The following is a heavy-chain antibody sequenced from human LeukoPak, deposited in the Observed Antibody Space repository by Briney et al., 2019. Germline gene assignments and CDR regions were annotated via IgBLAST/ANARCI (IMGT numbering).Heavy chain of an antibody. D-gene: IGHD2-8*01. Sequence: VESLKISCQGSGYSFSNYWIAWVRQMPGKGLECMGIIYPGDSYTTYSPSFRGQVTISADKSITTAYLQWSSLKASDTAMYYCARHALRGRDLSWLDPWGQGTLVTVSS. CDR1: GYSFSNYW. CDR3: ARHALRGRDLSWLDP. V-gene: IGHV5-51*01. CDR2: IYPGDSYT. J-gene: IGHJ5*02.